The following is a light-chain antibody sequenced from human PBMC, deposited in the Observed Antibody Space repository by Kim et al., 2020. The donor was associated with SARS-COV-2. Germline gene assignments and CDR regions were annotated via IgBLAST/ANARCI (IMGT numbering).Light chain of an antibody. CDR3: HQYGTSRT. J-gene: IGKJ1*01. CDR2: GAS. V-gene: IGKV3-20*01. Sequence: LSPGEGATLSCRASQSVTSSYVAWYQQKPGQAPRLLIYGASSRAAGIPDRFSGTGSGTDFTHTISRLEPEDCAVYYCHQYGTSRTFGQGTKVDIK. CDR1: QSVTSSY.